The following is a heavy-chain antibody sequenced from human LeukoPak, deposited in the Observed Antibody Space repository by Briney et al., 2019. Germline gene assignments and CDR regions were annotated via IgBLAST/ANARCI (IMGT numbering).Heavy chain of an antibody. J-gene: IGHJ4*02. CDR2: INTYSANT. Sequence: ASVKVSCKASGYTFNNHDINWVRQAPGRGLEWMGWINTYSANTNYAQEFQDRVIMTTDTSTSTAYMELRSLRSDDTAVYYCARDGLKWELPNWGQGTLVTVSS. CDR3: ARDGLKWELPN. D-gene: IGHD1-26*01. CDR1: GYTFNNHD. V-gene: IGHV1-18*01.